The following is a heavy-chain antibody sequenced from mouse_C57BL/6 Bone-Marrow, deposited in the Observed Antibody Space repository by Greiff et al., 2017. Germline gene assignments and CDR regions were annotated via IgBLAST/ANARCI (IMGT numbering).Heavy chain of an antibody. CDR2: IDPSDSYT. Sequence: QVQLQQPGAELVRPGTSVKLSCKASGYTFTSYWMHWVKQRPGQGLEWIGVIDPSDSYTNYTQKFKGKATLTVDTSSSTAYMQLSSLTSEDSAVYYCASPLYYGSSYWYFDVWGTGTTVTVSS. D-gene: IGHD1-1*01. CDR3: ASPLYYGSSYWYFDV. J-gene: IGHJ1*03. CDR1: GYTFTSYW. V-gene: IGHV1-59*01.